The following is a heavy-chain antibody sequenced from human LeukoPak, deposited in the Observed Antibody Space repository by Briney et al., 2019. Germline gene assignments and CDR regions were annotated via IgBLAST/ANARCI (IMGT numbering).Heavy chain of an antibody. V-gene: IGHV3-30*02. CDR2: IRYDGSNK. CDR3: AKNRGSSSSFYFDY. Sequence: GGSLRLSCAASGFTFSSYGMHWVRQPPGKGLEWVAFIRYDGSNKYYADSVKGRFTISRDNSKNTLYLQMNSLRAEDTAVYYCAKNRGSSSSFYFDYWGQGTLVTVSS. CDR1: GFTFSSYG. J-gene: IGHJ4*02. D-gene: IGHD6-6*01.